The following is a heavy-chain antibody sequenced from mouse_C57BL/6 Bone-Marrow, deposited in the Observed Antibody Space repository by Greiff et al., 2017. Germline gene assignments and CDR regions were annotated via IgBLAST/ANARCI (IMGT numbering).Heavy chain of an antibody. CDR3: ARSGGLRPDY. D-gene: IGHD2-4*01. V-gene: IGHV1-22*01. CDR2: INPNNGGT. J-gene: IGHJ2*01. CDR1: GYTFTDYN. Sequence: EVQLQQSGPELVKPGASVKMSCKASGYTFTDYNMHWVKQSHGKSLEWIGYINPNNGGTSYNQKFKGKATLTVNKSSSTAYMGLRSLTSEDSAVYYCARSGGLRPDYWGQGTTRTVSS.